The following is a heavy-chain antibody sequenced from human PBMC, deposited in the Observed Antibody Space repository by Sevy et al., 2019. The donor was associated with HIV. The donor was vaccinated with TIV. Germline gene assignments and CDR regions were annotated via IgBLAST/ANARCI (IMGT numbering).Heavy chain of an antibody. V-gene: IGHV3-23*01. CDR1: GFTFSSYA. CDR2: ISGSGGST. D-gene: IGHD1-7*01. Sequence: GGSLRLSCAASGFTFSSYAVSWVRQAPGKGLEWVSAISGSGGSTYYADSVKGRFTISRDNSKNTLYLQMNSLRAEDTAVYYCAKDLTGTTGIWDYWGQGTLVTVSS. CDR3: AKDLTGTTGIWDY. J-gene: IGHJ4*02.